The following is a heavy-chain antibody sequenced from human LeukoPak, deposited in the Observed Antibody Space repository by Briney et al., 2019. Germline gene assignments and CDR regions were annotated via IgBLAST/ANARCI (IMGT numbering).Heavy chain of an antibody. Sequence: ASVKVSCKASGYTFTSYYMHWVRQAPGQGLEWMGIINPSGGSTSYAQKFQGRVTMTRDMSTSTVYMELSSLRSEDTAVYYCARSPLTGYSSGWSGDYWGQGTLVTVSS. CDR1: GYTFTSYY. V-gene: IGHV1-46*01. CDR2: INPSGGST. J-gene: IGHJ4*02. D-gene: IGHD6-19*01. CDR3: ARSPLTGYSSGWSGDY.